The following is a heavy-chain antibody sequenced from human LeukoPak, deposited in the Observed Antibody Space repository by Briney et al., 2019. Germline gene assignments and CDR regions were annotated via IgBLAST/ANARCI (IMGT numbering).Heavy chain of an antibody. D-gene: IGHD6-19*01. CDR2: ISYDGSNT. V-gene: IGHV3-30*18. Sequence: GGSLRLSCAASGFTFSTYFMNWVRQAPGKGLEWVAVISYDGSNTYYADSVKGRFTISRDNSKNTLYLQMNSLRVEDTAVYHCAKDLEPYTSGWYGDYWGQGTLVTVSS. CDR3: AKDLEPYTSGWYGDY. J-gene: IGHJ4*02. CDR1: GFTFSTYF.